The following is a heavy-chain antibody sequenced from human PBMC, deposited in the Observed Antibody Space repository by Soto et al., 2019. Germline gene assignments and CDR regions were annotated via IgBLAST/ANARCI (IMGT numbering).Heavy chain of an antibody. CDR3: QGGDF. V-gene: IGHV4-34*01. D-gene: IGHD3-16*01. CDR1: GGSFRVYF. CDR2: INDSGST. J-gene: IGHJ4*02. Sequence: SETLALSCAVSGGSFRVYFWSWIRQSPDKGLEWIGEINDSGSTYYNPSFKSRLTISVDTSKSQISLTLTSVTAANSAVYYCQGGDFWGQGTRLTVYS.